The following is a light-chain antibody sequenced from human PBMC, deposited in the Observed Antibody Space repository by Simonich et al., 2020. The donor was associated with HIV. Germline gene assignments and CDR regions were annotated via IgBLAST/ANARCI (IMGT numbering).Light chain of an antibody. CDR1: QKIDSW. J-gene: IGKJ2*01. CDR3: QQYNSYPYT. Sequence: DIQMTQSPSTLSASVGDRVTITCRASQKIDSWLAWYQQKPGKTPKLRIYKASSLESGVPSRFSGSGSGTEFTLTISSLQPDDFATYYCQQYNSYPYTFGQGTKLEIK. V-gene: IGKV1-5*03. CDR2: KAS.